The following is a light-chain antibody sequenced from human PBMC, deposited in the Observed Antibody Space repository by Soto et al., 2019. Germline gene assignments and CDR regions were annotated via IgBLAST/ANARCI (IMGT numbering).Light chain of an antibody. Sequence: QSALTQPASVSGSPGQSITISCTGTSSDVGGYNSVSWYQQHPGKAPKLIIYEVSNRPSGVSNRFSGSKSGNTASLTISGLQAEDEADYYCSSYISSSTWVFGGGTKLTVL. CDR3: SSYISSSTWV. CDR1: SSDVGGYNS. J-gene: IGLJ3*02. CDR2: EVS. V-gene: IGLV2-14*01.